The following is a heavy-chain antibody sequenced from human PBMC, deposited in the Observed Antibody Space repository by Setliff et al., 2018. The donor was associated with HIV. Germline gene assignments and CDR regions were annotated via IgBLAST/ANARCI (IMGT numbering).Heavy chain of an antibody. CDR1: GGSISNNY. Sequence: PSETLSLTCTVSGGSISNNYWSWIRQPPGKGLEWIGYIYYSGSTNYNPSLKSRVTISVDTSKNQFSLKLSSVTAADTAVYYCARGNNGYYYDSSGYYHWGQGTLVTSPQ. D-gene: IGHD3-22*01. J-gene: IGHJ5*02. V-gene: IGHV4-59*08. CDR2: IYYSGST. CDR3: ARGNNGYYYDSSGYYH.